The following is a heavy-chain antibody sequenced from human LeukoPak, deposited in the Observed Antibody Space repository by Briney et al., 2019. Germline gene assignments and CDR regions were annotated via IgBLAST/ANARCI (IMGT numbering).Heavy chain of an antibody. D-gene: IGHD3-10*01. J-gene: IGHJ5*02. CDR2: IIPIFGTA. Sequence: GASVKVSCKASGGTFSSYAISWARQAPGQGLEWMGGIIPIFGTANYAQKFQGRVTITADKSTSTAYMELSSLRSEDTAVYYCARDNMVRGVLSFDPRGQGTLVTVSS. CDR1: GGTFSSYA. V-gene: IGHV1-69*06. CDR3: ARDNMVRGVLSFDP.